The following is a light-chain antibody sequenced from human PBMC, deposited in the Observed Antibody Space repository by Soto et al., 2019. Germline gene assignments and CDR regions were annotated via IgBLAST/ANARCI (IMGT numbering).Light chain of an antibody. J-gene: IGLJ3*02. CDR3: QSFDSSLSGWV. CDR1: SSNIGAGYD. CDR2: SDN. Sequence: QSVLTQPPSVSGAPGQRVTISCTGSSSNIGAGYDVHWYQQLPGTAPKLLICSDNSRPSGVPDRFSGSKSGTSASLAITGLQAEDEADYYCQSFDSSLSGWVFGGGTQLTVL. V-gene: IGLV1-40*01.